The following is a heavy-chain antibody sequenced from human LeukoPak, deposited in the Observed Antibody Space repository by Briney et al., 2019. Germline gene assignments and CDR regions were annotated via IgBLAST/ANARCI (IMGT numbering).Heavy chain of an antibody. D-gene: IGHD2-15*01. CDR3: ARWGYCSGGSCYSRGNYYYGMDV. CDR1: GYTFTSYY. V-gene: IGHV1-46*01. Sequence: GASVKVSCKASGYTFTSYYMHWARQAPGQGLEWMGIINPSGGSTSYAQKFQGRVTMTRDTSTSTVYMELSSLRSEDTAVYYCARWGYCSGGSCYSRGNYYYGMDVWGQGTTVTVSS. J-gene: IGHJ6*02. CDR2: INPSGGST.